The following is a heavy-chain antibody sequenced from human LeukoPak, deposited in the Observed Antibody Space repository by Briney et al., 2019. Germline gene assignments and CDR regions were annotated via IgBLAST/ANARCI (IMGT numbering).Heavy chain of an antibody. D-gene: IGHD6-25*01. CDR2: ISSSSSYI. V-gene: IGHV3-21*01. J-gene: IGHJ4*02. CDR1: GFTFSSYA. CDR3: ARDASSGNY. Sequence: PGGSLRLSCAASGFTFSSYAMSWVRQAPGKGLEWVSSISSSSSYIYYADSVKGRFTISRDNAKNSLYLQMNSLRAEDTAVYYCARDASSGNYWGQGTLVTVSS.